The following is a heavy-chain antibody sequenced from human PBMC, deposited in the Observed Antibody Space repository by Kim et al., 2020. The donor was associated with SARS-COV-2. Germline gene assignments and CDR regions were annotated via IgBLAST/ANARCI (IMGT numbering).Heavy chain of an antibody. D-gene: IGHD1-26*01. CDR3: ARDGRWPQPDFDS. V-gene: IGHV3-21*01. Sequence: YADSVKGGFTICRDNAKNALYLQRNSLRAEDTAVYYCARDGRWPQPDFDSWGQGTLVTVSS. J-gene: IGHJ4*02.